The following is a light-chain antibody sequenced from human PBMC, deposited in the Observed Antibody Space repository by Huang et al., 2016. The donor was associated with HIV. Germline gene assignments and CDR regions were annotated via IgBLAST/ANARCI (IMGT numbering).Light chain of an antibody. Sequence: LQMTPSPFSLSASVGDRVTITCQASQDISNYLNWYQQKPGKAPKLLIYDASNLETGGPSRFSGSGSGTDFTLTISSLQPEDIGTYYCQQYDNVPYTFGQGTKLEAK. CDR3: QQYDNVPYT. CDR1: QDISNY. J-gene: IGKJ2*01. V-gene: IGKV1-33*01. CDR2: DAS.